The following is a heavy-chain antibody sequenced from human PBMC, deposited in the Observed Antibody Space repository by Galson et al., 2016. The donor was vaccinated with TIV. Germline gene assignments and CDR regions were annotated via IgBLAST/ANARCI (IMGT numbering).Heavy chain of an antibody. CDR1: GFTLSDYY. D-gene: IGHD1-26*01. CDR3: ARYSGRFYAMDV. CDR2: IPYSGSPK. J-gene: IGHJ6*02. Sequence: SLRLSCAASGFTLSDYYMTWVRQAPGQGLQWLSYIPYSGSPKYDADSMKGRLSIPRDSAKNSIYLDISGLRVADTAVYYCARYSGRFYAMDVRGQGTTVIVSS. V-gene: IGHV3-11*01.